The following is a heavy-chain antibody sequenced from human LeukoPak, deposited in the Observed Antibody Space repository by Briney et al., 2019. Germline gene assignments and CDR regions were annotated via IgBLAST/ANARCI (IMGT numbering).Heavy chain of an antibody. V-gene: IGHV3-48*04. CDR2: ISSSSSTI. Sequence: GGSLRLSCAASGFTFSSYSMNWVRQAPGKGLEWVSYISSSSSTIYYADSVKGRFTISRDNTKNSLYLQMNSLRAEDTAVYYCARDQAVAGTAFDYWGQGTLVTVSS. J-gene: IGHJ4*02. CDR3: ARDQAVAGTAFDY. D-gene: IGHD6-19*01. CDR1: GFTFSSYS.